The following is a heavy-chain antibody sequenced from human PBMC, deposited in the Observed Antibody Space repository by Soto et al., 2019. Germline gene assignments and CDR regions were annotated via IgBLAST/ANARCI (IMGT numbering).Heavy chain of an antibody. CDR2: IWYDGSNK. Sequence: QVQLVESGGGVVQPGRSLRLSCAASGFTFSSYGMHWVRQAPGKGLEWVAVIWYDGSNKYYADSVKGRFTISRDNSKNTLYLQMNSLRAEDTAVYYCARDSLDYYDSSGPGYWGQGTLVTVSS. CDR3: ARDSLDYYDSSGPGY. D-gene: IGHD3-22*01. J-gene: IGHJ4*02. V-gene: IGHV3-33*01. CDR1: GFTFSSYG.